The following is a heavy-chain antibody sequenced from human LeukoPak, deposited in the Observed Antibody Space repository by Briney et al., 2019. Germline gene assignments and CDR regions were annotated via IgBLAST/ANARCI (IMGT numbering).Heavy chain of an antibody. V-gene: IGHV4-39*07. Sequence: SETLSLTCTVSGGSISSSSYYWGWIRQPPGKGLEWIGNIYYSGSTYYNPSLKSRVTLSVDTSKNQFSLKLSSVTAADTAVYYCARSLRVLRYFNAFDIWGQGAMVTVSS. CDR2: IYYSGST. CDR3: ARSLRVLRYFNAFDI. CDR1: GGSISSSSYY. J-gene: IGHJ3*02. D-gene: IGHD3-9*01.